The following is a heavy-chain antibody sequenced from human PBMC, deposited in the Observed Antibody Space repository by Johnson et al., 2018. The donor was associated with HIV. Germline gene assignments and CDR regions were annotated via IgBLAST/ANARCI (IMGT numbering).Heavy chain of an antibody. V-gene: IGHV3-11*04. J-gene: IGHJ3*02. Sequence: SLRLSCAASGITFSDYYMSWIRQAPGKGLEWVSYISSSGSTIYYADSVKGRFTNSRDNAKNSLYLQMNRLRAEDPAIDYCARPRVAVLPAGAFDIWGQGTMVTVSS. D-gene: IGHD2-2*01. CDR1: GITFSDYY. CDR3: ARPRVAVLPAGAFDI. CDR2: ISSSGSTI.